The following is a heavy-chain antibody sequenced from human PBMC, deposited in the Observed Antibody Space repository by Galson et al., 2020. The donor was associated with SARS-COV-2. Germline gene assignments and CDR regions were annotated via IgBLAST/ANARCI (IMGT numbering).Heavy chain of an antibody. CDR1: GGSFSGYY. CDR2: INHRGST. D-gene: IGHD3-3*01. J-gene: IGHJ4*02. CDR3: ARGVVRFLEWLSYFDY. V-gene: IGHV4-34*01. Sequence: SQTLSLTCAVYGGSFSGYYWSWIRQPPGKGLEWIGAINHRGSTNYNPSLKSRVTISVDTSKNQFSLKLSSVTAADTAVYYCARGVVRFLEWLSYFDYWGQGTLVTVSS.